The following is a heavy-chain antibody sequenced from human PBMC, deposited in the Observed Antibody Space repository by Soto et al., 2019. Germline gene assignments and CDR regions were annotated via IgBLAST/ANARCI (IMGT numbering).Heavy chain of an antibody. J-gene: IGHJ6*02. CDR1: RGSLTDHY. V-gene: IGHV4-34*01. CDR2: SNHSGIT. CDR3: ARGKPSGYRFGTRNFSYHGMDV. Sequence: SETLSLTCGVFRGSLTDHYWTWIRQTPGKGLEGIGESNHSGITDYNPSLKSRVTLSLDTSKNQFALKVTALTAADTAVYYCARGKPSGYRFGTRNFSYHGMDVWGPGTTVTVSS. D-gene: IGHD5-18*01.